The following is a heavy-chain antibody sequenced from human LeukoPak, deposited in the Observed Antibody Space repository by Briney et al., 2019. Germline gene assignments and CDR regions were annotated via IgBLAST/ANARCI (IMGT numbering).Heavy chain of an antibody. D-gene: IGHD3-22*01. CDR2: TYYRSKWYN. J-gene: IGHJ5*02. CDR1: GDSVSSNRAA. V-gene: IGHV6-1*01. CDR3: TRAYYYDSSGSLNWFDP. Sequence: PSQTLSLTCAISGDSVSSNRAAWTWIRQSPSRGLEWLGRTYYRSKWYNDYAVSVKSRIIINPDTSKNQFSLQLNSVTPEDTAVYYCTRAYYYDSSGSLNWFDPWGQGTLVTVSS.